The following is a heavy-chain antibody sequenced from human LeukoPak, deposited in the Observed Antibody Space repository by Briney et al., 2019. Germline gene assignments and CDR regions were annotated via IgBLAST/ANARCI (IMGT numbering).Heavy chain of an antibody. CDR2: ISSNGGST. Sequence: SGGSLRLSCAASGFTFSSYAMHWVRQAPGKGLEYVSGISSNGGSTYYANSVKGRFTISRDNSKNIVKLQMGSLRVEDTAVYHCARMTLYGSGTVDWGQGILVTVSS. CDR3: ARMTLYGSGTVD. D-gene: IGHD3-10*01. CDR1: GFTFSSYA. V-gene: IGHV3-64*01. J-gene: IGHJ4*02.